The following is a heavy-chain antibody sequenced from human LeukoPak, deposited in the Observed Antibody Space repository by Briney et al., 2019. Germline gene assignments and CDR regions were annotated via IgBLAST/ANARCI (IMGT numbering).Heavy chain of an antibody. V-gene: IGHV3-23*01. CDR1: GFTFSSYA. CDR3: AKDYSDTLLFQPLVKVFFDC. Sequence: QPGGSLRLSCAASGFTFSSYAMSWVRQAPGKGLEWVSAISGSGGSTYYADSVKGRFTISRDNSKNTLYLQMNSLRAEDTAVYYCAKDYSDTLLFQPLVKVFFDCWGQGTLVTVSS. J-gene: IGHJ4*02. CDR2: ISGSGGST. D-gene: IGHD1-26*01.